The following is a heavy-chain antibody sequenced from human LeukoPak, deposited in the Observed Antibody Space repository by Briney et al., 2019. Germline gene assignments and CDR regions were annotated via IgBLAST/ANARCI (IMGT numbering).Heavy chain of an antibody. Sequence: GRSLRLSCAASGITFSSYDMHWVRQATGKGLEWVSAIGPAGDTYYLGSVKGRFTISRENAKNSLFLQMNSLRVGDTAVYYCARGLAAPDTGLDANCWGQGTLVTVSS. CDR2: IGPAGDT. CDR1: GITFSSYD. D-gene: IGHD6-13*01. CDR3: ARGLAAPDTGLDANC. V-gene: IGHV3-13*01. J-gene: IGHJ4*02.